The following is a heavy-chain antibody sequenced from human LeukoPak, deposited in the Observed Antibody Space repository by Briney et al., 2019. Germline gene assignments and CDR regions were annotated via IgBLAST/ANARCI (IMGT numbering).Heavy chain of an antibody. J-gene: IGHJ4*02. D-gene: IGHD6-6*01. V-gene: IGHV3-11*01. Sequence: GGSLRLSCAASGFTFSDYYMSWIRRAPGKGLEWVSYISSSGSTIYYADSVKGRFTISRDNAKNSLYLQMNSLRAEDTAVYYCARQSSSDSRDYWGQGTLVTVSS. CDR2: ISSSGSTI. CDR1: GFTFSDYY. CDR3: ARQSSSDSRDY.